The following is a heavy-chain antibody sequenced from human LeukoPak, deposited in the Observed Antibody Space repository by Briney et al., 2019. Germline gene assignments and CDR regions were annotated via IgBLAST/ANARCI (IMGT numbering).Heavy chain of an antibody. D-gene: IGHD3-9*01. CDR2: IYYSGST. Sequence: SETLSLTCTLSGDSVSSGSYYWSWIRQPPGKGLEWLGYIYYSGSTNYNPSLKSRVTISVDTSKNHFSLKLSSVTAADTAVYYCARDKGYYDILTGLYYYYGMDVWGQGTTVTVSS. CDR1: GDSVSSGSYY. V-gene: IGHV4-61*03. J-gene: IGHJ6*01. CDR3: ARDKGYYDILTGLYYYYGMDV.